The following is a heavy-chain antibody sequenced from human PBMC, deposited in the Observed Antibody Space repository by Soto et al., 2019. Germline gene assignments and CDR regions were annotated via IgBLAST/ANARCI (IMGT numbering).Heavy chain of an antibody. Sequence: QVQLVQSGAEVKKPGASVKVSCKASGYTFINYYIHWVRQGPGQGLEWMGMINPSGGSTSYAQKFQGRATMTSDTSTRTVYMELSSLRAEDTAVYYCAWNDKSGLDSWGQGTLVTVSS. CDR3: AWNDKSGLDS. D-gene: IGHD1-1*01. V-gene: IGHV1-46*01. J-gene: IGHJ4*02. CDR1: GYTFINYY. CDR2: INPSGGST.